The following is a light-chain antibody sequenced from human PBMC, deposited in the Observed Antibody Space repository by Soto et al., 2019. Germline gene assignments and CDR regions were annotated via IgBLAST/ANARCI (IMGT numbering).Light chain of an antibody. V-gene: IGKV3-20*01. CDR1: ERIYSAY. CDR3: QQYGNSPIT. Sequence: VATQSPCTLSLYRRERATLSCRASERIYSAYLGWYQQKPGQAPRLLIYGTSSRATGIPDRFSGSGSGTDFTLTISRLEPEDFAVYYCQQYGNSPITVGQGALLEI. J-gene: IGKJ5*01. CDR2: GTS.